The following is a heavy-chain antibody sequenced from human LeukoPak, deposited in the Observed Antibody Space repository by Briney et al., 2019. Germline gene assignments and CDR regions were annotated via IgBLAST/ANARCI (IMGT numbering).Heavy chain of an antibody. J-gene: IGHJ4*02. Sequence: SVKVSCKASGGTFSSYAISWVRQAPGQGLEWMGGIIPIFGTANYAQKFQGRVTITADESTSTAYMELSSLRSKDTAVYYCAISREYCGGDCYSQAEDYWGQGTLVTVSS. CDR3: AISREYCGGDCYSQAEDY. D-gene: IGHD2-21*01. CDR1: GGTFSSYA. CDR2: IIPIFGTA. V-gene: IGHV1-69*01.